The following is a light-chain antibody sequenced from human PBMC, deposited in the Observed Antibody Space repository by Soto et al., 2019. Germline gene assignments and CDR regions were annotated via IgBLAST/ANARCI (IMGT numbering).Light chain of an antibody. CDR2: DVS. CDR3: NSFPRPTIYV. Sequence: QSVLTQPASVSGSPGQSITISCTGTSSDVGGYNYVSWYQQHPGKAPKLVIYDVSNRPSGVSNRFSGSKSGSTASLTISGFQAGDEADYYCNSFPRPTIYVSGTGTKVTVL. CDR1: SSDVGGYNY. V-gene: IGLV2-14*01. J-gene: IGLJ1*01.